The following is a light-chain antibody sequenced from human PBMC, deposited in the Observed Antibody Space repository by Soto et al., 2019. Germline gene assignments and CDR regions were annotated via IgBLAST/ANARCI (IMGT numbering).Light chain of an antibody. Sequence: QSALTQPASVSGSPGQSITISCTGTSSDVGTYNLVSWFQQHPGEAPKLMIYEGSRRPSGVSNRFSGSKSGNTASRTISGLKAEDEADYYCCSYAVSDTLIFGGGTKLTVL. CDR3: CSYAVSDTLI. CDR2: EGS. V-gene: IGLV2-23*01. CDR1: SSDVGTYNL. J-gene: IGLJ2*01.